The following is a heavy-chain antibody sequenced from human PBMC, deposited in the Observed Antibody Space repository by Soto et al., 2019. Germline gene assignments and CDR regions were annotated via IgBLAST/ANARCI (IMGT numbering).Heavy chain of an antibody. V-gene: IGHV4-30-4*01. J-gene: IGHJ4*02. D-gene: IGHD3-16*01. CDR2: IYYSGNT. CDR3: AREGGESSDGLYYFDS. Sequence: SETLSLTCTVSGGSTSSDNYWSWIRQPLGKGLEWIGHIYYSGNTDYNPSLKSRLAISIDTSKNQFSLKLSSVTAADTAVYFCAREGGESSDGLYYFDSWGQGSLVTASS. CDR1: GGSTSSDNY.